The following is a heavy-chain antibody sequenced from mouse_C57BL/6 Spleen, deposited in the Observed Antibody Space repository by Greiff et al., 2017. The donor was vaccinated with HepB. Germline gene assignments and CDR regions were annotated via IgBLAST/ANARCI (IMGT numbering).Heavy chain of an antibody. CDR2: INPSTGGT. J-gene: IGHJ3*01. D-gene: IGHD2-2*01. CDR1: GYSFTGYY. V-gene: IGHV1-42*01. Sequence: EVQLQQSGPELVKPGASVKISCKASGYSFTGYYMNWVKQSPEKSLEWIGEINPSTGGTTYNQKLKAKATLTVDKSSSTAYMQLKSLTSEDSAVYCCARNGYAAWFAYWGQGTLVTVSA. CDR3: ARNGYAAWFAY.